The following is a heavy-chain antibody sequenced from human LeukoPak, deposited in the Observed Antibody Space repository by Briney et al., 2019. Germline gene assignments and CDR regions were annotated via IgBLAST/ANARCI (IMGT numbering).Heavy chain of an antibody. CDR2: IYSGGST. V-gene: IGHV3-53*01. CDR3: ARVRYDSSGIYGMDV. CDR1: GFTVSSNY. Sequence: GGSLRLSCAASGFTVSSNYMSWVRQAPGKGLEWVSVIYSGGSTYYADSVKGRFTISRDNSKNTLYLQMNSLRAEDTAVYYCARVRYDSSGIYGMDVWGQGTTVTVSS. D-gene: IGHD3-22*01. J-gene: IGHJ6*02.